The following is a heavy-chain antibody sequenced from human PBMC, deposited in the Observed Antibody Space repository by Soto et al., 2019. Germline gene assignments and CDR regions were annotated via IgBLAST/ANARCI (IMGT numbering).Heavy chain of an antibody. J-gene: IGHJ2*01. CDR3: ALTTSWFDWYFDL. CDR1: GFVVSNVY. D-gene: IGHD3-10*01. CDR2: VYSGGDT. Sequence: EVQLVETGGALVQPGGSLRLSCAVSGFVVSNVYMSWVRQAPGERLEWISVVYSGGDTYYADSVKGRFTISRDNSKNTVYLQMSRLRSDDTAVYYCALTTSWFDWYFDLWGRGTLVTVSS. V-gene: IGHV3-53*02.